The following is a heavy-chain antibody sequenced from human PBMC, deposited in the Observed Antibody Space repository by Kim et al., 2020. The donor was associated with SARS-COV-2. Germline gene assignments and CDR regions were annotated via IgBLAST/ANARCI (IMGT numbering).Heavy chain of an antibody. J-gene: IGHJ6*03. Sequence: LKRRFTIARDKSKNTLYLQMNSLRAEDTAVYYCARDGSSSFYYSYMDVWGKGTTVTVSS. D-gene: IGHD6-13*01. CDR3: ARDGSSSFYYSYMDV. V-gene: IGHV3-30*07.